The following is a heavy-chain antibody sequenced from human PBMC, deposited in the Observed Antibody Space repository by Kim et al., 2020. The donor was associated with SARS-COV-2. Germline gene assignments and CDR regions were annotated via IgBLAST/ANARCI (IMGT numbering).Heavy chain of an antibody. D-gene: IGHD3-9*01. CDR2: IKQGGTKK. CDR1: GFTFTTHW. V-gene: IGHV3-7*01. J-gene: IGHJ5*01. CDR3: ASTGSEVYYHTLTRYSPLVS. Sequence: GGSLRLSCAASGFTFTTHWMSWVRQAPGKGLQWVANIKQGGTKKYYVDSVKGRFTISRDNAKNSLCLQMNSLRAEDTAVYYCASTGSEVYYHTLTRYSPLVSWGHGALFSASS.